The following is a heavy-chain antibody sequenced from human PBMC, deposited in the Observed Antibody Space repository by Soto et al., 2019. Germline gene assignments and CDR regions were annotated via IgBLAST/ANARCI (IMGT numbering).Heavy chain of an antibody. J-gene: IGHJ4*02. CDR2: ISASSTYI. V-gene: IGHV3-21*01. CDR3: ARNFGDYGDYEK. CDR1: GFTFSSYT. D-gene: IGHD4-17*01. Sequence: AGGSLRLSCAASGFTFSSYTMDWVRQAPGKGLAWVSSISASSTYIYYTDSVRGRFTISRDNAKNSLYLQMNSLRAEDTAVYYWARNFGDYGDYEKWGQETLVTVSS.